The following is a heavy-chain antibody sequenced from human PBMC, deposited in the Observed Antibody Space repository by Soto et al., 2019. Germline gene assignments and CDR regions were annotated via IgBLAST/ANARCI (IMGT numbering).Heavy chain of an antibody. V-gene: IGHV4-59*01. CDR3: ARGGYDLNWFDP. CDR2: IDYSGSI. Sequence: SETLSLTCTVSGGSISSYYWSWIRQPPGKGLEWIGNIDYSGSINYNPSLKSRVTISVDTSKNQFSLKLSSVTAADTAVYYCARGGYDLNWFDPWGQGTLVTVSS. CDR1: GGSISSYY. D-gene: IGHD5-12*01. J-gene: IGHJ5*02.